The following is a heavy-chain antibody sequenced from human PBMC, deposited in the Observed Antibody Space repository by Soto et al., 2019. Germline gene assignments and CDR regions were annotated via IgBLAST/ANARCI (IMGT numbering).Heavy chain of an antibody. CDR2: ISASSSHK. Sequence: EVQLVESGGRLVKPGESLRLSCVAPGFDFSYYTMNWVRQAPGKGLEWVSAISASSSHKYSADSVRGRFTFSRDNANNSLYLQMNNLRVEDTAVYYCARLRSDAFDIWGQGTLVTVSS. D-gene: IGHD4-17*01. J-gene: IGHJ3*02. CDR1: GFDFSYYT. V-gene: IGHV3-21*02. CDR3: ARLRSDAFDI.